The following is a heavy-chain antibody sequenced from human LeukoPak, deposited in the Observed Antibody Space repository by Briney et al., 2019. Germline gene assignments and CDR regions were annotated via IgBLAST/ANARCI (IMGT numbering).Heavy chain of an antibody. D-gene: IGHD4-17*01. Sequence: PSETLSLTCTVSGGSISSYYWSWIRQPPGKGLEWIGYIYYSGSTNYNPSLKSRVTISVDTSKNQFSLKLSSVTAADTAVYYCAKEVSDGDYVNWFDPWGQGTLVTVSS. V-gene: IGHV4-59*01. CDR3: AKEVSDGDYVNWFDP. CDR1: GGSISSYY. CDR2: IYYSGST. J-gene: IGHJ5*02.